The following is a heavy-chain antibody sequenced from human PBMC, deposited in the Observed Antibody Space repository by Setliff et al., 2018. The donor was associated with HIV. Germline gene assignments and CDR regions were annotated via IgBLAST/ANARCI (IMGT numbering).Heavy chain of an antibody. J-gene: IGHJ4*02. CDR1: GGSINITNFY. CDR3: ARGIFSGYDFDH. CDR2: IYYSGTT. Sequence: SETLSLTCTVSGGSINITNFYWAWIRQPPGKGLEWLGSIYYSGTTYVHPSLKSRVTISIDTSKNQFSLKSVTAADTAVYYCARGIFSGYDFDHWGQGRLVTVSS. V-gene: IGHV4-39*07. D-gene: IGHD5-12*01.